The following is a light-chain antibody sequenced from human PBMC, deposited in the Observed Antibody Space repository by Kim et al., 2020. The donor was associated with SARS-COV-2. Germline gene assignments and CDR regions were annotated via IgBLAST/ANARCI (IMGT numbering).Light chain of an antibody. CDR3: KQYETYWT. CDR2: QAS. Sequence: DIQMTQSPSTLSAFVGDRVTITCRASQSVDGWLAWYQQRPGKAPRLLIYQASKLASGVPSSFSGSGSGTDFTLTVNNLQPDDSAVYFCKQYETYWTFGPGTKVDIK. CDR1: QSVDGW. V-gene: IGKV1-5*03. J-gene: IGKJ1*01.